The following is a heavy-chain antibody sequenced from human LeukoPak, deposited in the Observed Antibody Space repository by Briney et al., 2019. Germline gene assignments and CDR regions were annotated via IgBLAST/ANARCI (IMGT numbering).Heavy chain of an antibody. CDR1: GFTFSSYW. J-gene: IGHJ4*02. V-gene: IGHV3-74*01. Sequence: GGSLRLSCAASGFTFSSYWMHWVRQGPGKGLVWVSRINSDGSSTNYADSVRGRFTISRDNAENTLYLQMNSLRVEDTAVYYCARRVVVAAAPYYFDYWGQGTLVTVSA. CDR2: INSDGSST. D-gene: IGHD2-2*01. CDR3: ARRVVVAAAPYYFDY.